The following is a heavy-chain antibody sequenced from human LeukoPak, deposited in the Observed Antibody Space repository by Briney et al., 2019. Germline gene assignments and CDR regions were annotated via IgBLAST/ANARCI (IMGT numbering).Heavy chain of an antibody. D-gene: IGHD6-6*01. CDR3: ASMYSSSPNFDY. J-gene: IGHJ4*02. CDR1: GGSISSYY. CDR2: IYYSGST. Sequence: PSETLSLICTVSGGSISSYYWSWIRQPPGKGLEWIGYIYYSGSTNYNPSLKSRVTISVDTSKNQFSLKLSSVTAADTAVYYCASMYSSSPNFDYWGQGTLVTVSS. V-gene: IGHV4-59*01.